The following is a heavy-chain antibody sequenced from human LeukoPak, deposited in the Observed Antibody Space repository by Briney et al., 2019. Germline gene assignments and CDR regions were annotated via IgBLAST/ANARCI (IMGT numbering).Heavy chain of an antibody. CDR3: ARRAGAYSHPY. CDR1: GLTVSSNS. V-gene: IGHV3-53*01. J-gene: IGHJ4*02. D-gene: IGHD4/OR15-4a*01. Sequence: PGGSLRLSCAASGLTVSSNSMSWVRQAPGKGLEWVSFIYSDNTHYSDSVKGRFTISRDNSKNTLYLQMNSLRAEDTAVYYCARRAGAYSHPYWGQGTLVTVSS. CDR2: IYSDNT.